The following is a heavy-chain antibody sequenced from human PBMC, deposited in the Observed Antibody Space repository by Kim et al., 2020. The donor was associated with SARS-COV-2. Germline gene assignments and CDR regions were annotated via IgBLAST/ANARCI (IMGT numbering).Heavy chain of an antibody. V-gene: IGHV4-31*03. D-gene: IGHD3-9*01. J-gene: IGHJ4*02. CDR2: IYYSGST. CDR3: ARRGAYHYDILTGYSLEYYFDY. Sequence: SETLSLTCTVSGGSISSGGYYWSWIRQHPGKGLEWIGYIYYSGSTYYNPSLKSRVTISVDTSKNQFSLKLSSVTAADTAVYYCARRGAYHYDILTGYSLEYYFDYWGQGTLVTVSS. CDR1: GGSISSGGYY.